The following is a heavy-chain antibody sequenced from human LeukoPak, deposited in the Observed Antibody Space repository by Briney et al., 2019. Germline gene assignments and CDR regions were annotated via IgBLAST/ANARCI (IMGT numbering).Heavy chain of an antibody. CDR1: GFTFSNHG. CDR3: AKDLAVAGNSYYYYYMDV. CDR2: IWYDGSNK. V-gene: IGHV3-33*06. J-gene: IGHJ6*03. D-gene: IGHD6-19*01. Sequence: PGGSLRLSCVASGFTFSNHGMHWVCQAPGKGPEWLAVIWYDGSNKYYADSVKGRFTISRDNSKNTLYLHMSSLRAEDTAMYYCAKDLAVAGNSYYYYYMDVWGKGTTVTVSS.